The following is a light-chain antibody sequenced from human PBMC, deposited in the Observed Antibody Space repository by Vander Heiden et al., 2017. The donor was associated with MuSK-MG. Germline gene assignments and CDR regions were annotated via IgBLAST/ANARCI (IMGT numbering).Light chain of an antibody. V-gene: IGKV1-33*01. CDR1: QDISNY. CDR3: QQDYDLPPT. J-gene: IGKJ4*01. Sequence: DIQMTQSPSSLSASVGDRVTITCQASQDISNYLNWYQQKPGKAPKLLIYDASNLETGVPSRFSGSGSGTDFTFTISSLQPEDIATYYCQQDYDLPPTFGGGTKVXIK. CDR2: DAS.